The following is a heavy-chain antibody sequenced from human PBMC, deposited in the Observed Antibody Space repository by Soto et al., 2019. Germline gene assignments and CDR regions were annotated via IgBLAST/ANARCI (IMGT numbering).Heavy chain of an antibody. Sequence: SETLSLTCTVSGGSISSYYWSWIRQPAGKGLEWIGRIYTSGSTNYNPSLKSRVTMSVDTSKNQFSLKLSSVTAADTAVYYCAGRWDDYYGSGSYYAAYDAFDIWGQGTMVTVSS. D-gene: IGHD3-10*01. V-gene: IGHV4-4*07. J-gene: IGHJ3*02. CDR1: GGSISSYY. CDR2: IYTSGST. CDR3: AGRWDDYYGSGSYYAAYDAFDI.